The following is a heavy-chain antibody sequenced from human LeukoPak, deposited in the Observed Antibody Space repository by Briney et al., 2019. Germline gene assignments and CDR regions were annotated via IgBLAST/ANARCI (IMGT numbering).Heavy chain of an antibody. J-gene: IGHJ4*02. D-gene: IGHD2-21*02. CDR3: ATLVTAYCGGDCLTYFDY. V-gene: IGHV1-24*01. CDR2: FDPEEGEI. Sequence: ASAKVSCKVSAETLTEISMHWVRQAPGKGLEWMGGFDPEEGEIIYAQQFEGRVVTTEDTSTDTAYLEFGSLTSEDTAVYFCATLVTAYCGGDCLTYFDYWGQGTLVTVSS. CDR1: AETLTEIS.